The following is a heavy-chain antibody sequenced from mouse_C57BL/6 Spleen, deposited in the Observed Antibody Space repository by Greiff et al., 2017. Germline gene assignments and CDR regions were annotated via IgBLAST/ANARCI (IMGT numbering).Heavy chain of an antibody. CDR3: ARGALGHFDY. CDR2: IDPSDSYT. Sequence: QVQLQQPGAELVMPGASVKLSCKASGYTFTSYWMHWVKQRPGQGLEWIGEIDPSDSYTNYNQKFKGKSTLTVDKSSSTAYMQLSSLTSEDSAVYYCARGALGHFDYWGQGTTLTVSS. CDR1: GYTFTSYW. D-gene: IGHD4-1*01. V-gene: IGHV1-69*01. J-gene: IGHJ2*01.